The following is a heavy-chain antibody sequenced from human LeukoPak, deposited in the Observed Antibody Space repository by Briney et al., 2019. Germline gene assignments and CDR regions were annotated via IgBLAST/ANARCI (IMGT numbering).Heavy chain of an antibody. CDR2: IYPGDSGT. Sequence: GESLKISCKGSGFTFTNYWIGWVRQMPGKGLEWVGIIYPGDSGTRYSPSFQGQVTISADTSVRTAYLQWSSLKASDTAMYYCATFIYASGYYWGQGTPVTVSS. CDR1: GFTFTNYW. D-gene: IGHD3-10*01. V-gene: IGHV5-51*01. CDR3: ATFIYASGYY. J-gene: IGHJ4*02.